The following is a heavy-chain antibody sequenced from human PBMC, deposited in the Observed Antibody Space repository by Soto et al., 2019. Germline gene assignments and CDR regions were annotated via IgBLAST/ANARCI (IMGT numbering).Heavy chain of an antibody. D-gene: IGHD4-17*01. V-gene: IGHV4-59*08. CDR3: ARHGERTIRSLNWFDP. Sequence: SETLSLTCTVSGGSISNSYWSWIRQSPGKGLEWIGYIYSSGSTNYNPSLKSRVTISVDTSKNQFSLKLSSVTAADTAVYYCARHGERTIRSLNWFDPWGQGTLVTVSS. CDR1: GGSISNSY. CDR2: IYSSGST. J-gene: IGHJ5*02.